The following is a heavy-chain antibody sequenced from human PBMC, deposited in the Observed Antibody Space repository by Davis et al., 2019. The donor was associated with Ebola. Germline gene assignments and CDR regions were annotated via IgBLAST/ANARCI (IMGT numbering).Heavy chain of an antibody. D-gene: IGHD5-18*01. J-gene: IGHJ4*02. CDR2: IWYDGSNK. CDR1: GFTFSSYG. V-gene: IGHV3-33*01. Sequence: GESLKISCAASGFTFSSYGMHWVRQAPGKGLEWVAVIWYDGSNKYYADSVKGRFTISRDNSKNTLYLQMNSLRAEDTAVYYCAREATAMAYYFDYWGQGTLVTVSS. CDR3: AREATAMAYYFDY.